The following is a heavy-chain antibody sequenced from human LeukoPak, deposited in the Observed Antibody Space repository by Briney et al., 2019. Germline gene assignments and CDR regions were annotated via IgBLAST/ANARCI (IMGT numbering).Heavy chain of an antibody. CDR3: ARFGIQLWLLGRSGFDY. CDR2: IKQDGSEK. D-gene: IGHD5-18*01. J-gene: IGHJ4*02. CDR1: GFTFSSYW. V-gene: IGHV3-7*01. Sequence: GGSLRLSCAASGFTFSSYWMGWVRQAPGKGLEWVANIKQDGSEKYYVDSVKGRFTISRDNAKNSLYLQMNSLRAEDTAVYYCARFGIQLWLLGRSGFDYWGQGTLVTVSS.